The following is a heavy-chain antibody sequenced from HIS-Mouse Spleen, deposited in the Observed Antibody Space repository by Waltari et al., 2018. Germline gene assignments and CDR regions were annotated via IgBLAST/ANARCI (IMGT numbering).Heavy chain of an antibody. J-gene: IGHJ3*02. Sequence: EVQLVESGGGLIQPGGSLRLSCAASGFTVSSKYMSWVREAQGKGLEWVSVIYSGGSTYYADSVKGRFTISRDNSKNTLYLQMNSLRAEDTAVYYCARSFSSGWYGADAFDIWGQGTMVTVSS. CDR2: IYSGGST. CDR1: GFTVSSKY. D-gene: IGHD6-19*01. V-gene: IGHV3-53*01. CDR3: ARSFSSGWYGADAFDI.